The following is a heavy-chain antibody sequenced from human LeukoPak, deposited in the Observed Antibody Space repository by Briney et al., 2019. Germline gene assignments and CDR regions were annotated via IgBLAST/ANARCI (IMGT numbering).Heavy chain of an antibody. V-gene: IGHV3-7*01. CDR1: GFTFSSYW. J-gene: IGHJ4*02. CDR3: AKEGNGYKEIDY. CDR2: IKQDGSEK. Sequence: GGSLRLSCAASGFTFSSYWMSWVRQAPGKGLEWVANIKQDGSEKYYADSVKGRFTISRDNAKNSLYLQMNSLRAEDTAVYYCAKEGNGYKEIDYWGQGTLVTVSS. D-gene: IGHD5-24*01.